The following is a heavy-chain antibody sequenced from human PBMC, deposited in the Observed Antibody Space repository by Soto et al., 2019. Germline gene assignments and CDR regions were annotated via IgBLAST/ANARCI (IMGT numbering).Heavy chain of an antibody. D-gene: IGHD1-26*01. J-gene: IGHJ4*02. CDR2: ITGSSGRT. CDR1: GFSFSIYW. V-gene: IGHV3-23*01. CDR3: AKEYTSTSRGSFDY. Sequence: GGSLRLSCAASGFSFSIYWMHWVRQAPGKGLEWVSGITGSSGRTFYADSVKGRFTISRDNSKNTVYLQMNSVRADDTAVYYCAKEYTSTSRGSFDYWGQGALVTVSS.